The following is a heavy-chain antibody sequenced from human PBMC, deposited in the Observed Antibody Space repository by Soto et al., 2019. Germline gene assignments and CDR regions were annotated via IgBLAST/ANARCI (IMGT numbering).Heavy chain of an antibody. D-gene: IGHD6-19*01. CDR2: INAGNGNT. Sequence: ASVKVSCKASGYTFTSYAMHWVRQAPGQRLEWMGWINAGNGNTKYSQKFQGRVTITRDTSASTAYMELSSLRSEDTAVYYCAGIAVAGTLLDYWGQGTLVTVSS. J-gene: IGHJ4*02. CDR1: GYTFTSYA. V-gene: IGHV1-3*01. CDR3: AGIAVAGTLLDY.